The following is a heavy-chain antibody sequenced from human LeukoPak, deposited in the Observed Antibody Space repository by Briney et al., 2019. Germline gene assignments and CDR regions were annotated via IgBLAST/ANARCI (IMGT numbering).Heavy chain of an antibody. J-gene: IGHJ4*02. Sequence: PGGSLRLSCAASGFTFSNARMSWARQAPGKGLEWVSSISSSSSYIYYADSVKGRFTISRDNAKNSLYLQMNSLRAEDTAVYYCARDPGYSYGHDYWGQGTLVTVSS. CDR2: ISSSSSYI. D-gene: IGHD5-18*01. V-gene: IGHV3-21*01. CDR3: ARDPGYSYGHDY. CDR1: GFTFSNAR.